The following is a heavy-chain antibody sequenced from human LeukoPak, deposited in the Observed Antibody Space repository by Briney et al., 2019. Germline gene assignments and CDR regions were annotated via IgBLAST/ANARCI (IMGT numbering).Heavy chain of an antibody. D-gene: IGHD3-10*01. CDR2: IHPSGST. J-gene: IGHJ5*02. CDR3: AGRLWFGELVGFDP. Sequence: SETLSLTCTVSGDSISSYYWSWIRQPAGKGLEWIGRIHPSGSTNYNPSLKSRVTLSVDTSKNQFTLKLSSVTAADTAVYYCAGRLWFGELVGFDPWGQGTLVTVSS. V-gene: IGHV4-4*07. CDR1: GDSISSYY.